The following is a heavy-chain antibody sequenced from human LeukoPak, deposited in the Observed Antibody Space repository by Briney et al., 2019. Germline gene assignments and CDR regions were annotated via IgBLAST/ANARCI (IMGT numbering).Heavy chain of an antibody. J-gene: IGHJ6*03. Sequence: ASVKVSCKASGYTFNSYGISWVRQAPGQGLEWMAWISAYSGNTNYAQKLQDRVTMTTDTFTSTAYMELRSLRSDDTAMYYCARDLSPYCSGGSCHYYMDVWGKGTTVTVSS. CDR1: GYTFNSYG. D-gene: IGHD2-15*01. CDR2: ISAYSGNT. CDR3: ARDLSPYCSGGSCHYYMDV. V-gene: IGHV1-18*01.